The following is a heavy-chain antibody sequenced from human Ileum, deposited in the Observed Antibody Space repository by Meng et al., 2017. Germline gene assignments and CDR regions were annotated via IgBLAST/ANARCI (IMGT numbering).Heavy chain of an antibody. D-gene: IGHD2-15*01. Sequence: HVLLQVWGPCLLGRSWRLSLTCTVSGGSISSSFYWSWVRQSRGKGLEWVGHIYLAGSPNYNPSLESRVTISVDKSKNQFSLRLTSVTAADTAIFYCVRHGGKYFDSWGQGTLVTVSS. V-gene: IGHV4-4*02. J-gene: IGHJ4*02. CDR2: IYLAGSP. CDR3: VRHGGKYFDS. CDR1: GGSISSSFY.